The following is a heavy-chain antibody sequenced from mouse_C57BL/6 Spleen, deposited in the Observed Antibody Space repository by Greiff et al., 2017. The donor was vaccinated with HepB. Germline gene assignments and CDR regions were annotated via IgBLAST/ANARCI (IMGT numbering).Heavy chain of an antibody. CDR2: IYPGNSDT. J-gene: IGHJ3*01. Sequence: EVQLQQSGTVLARPGASVKMSCKTSGYTFTSYWMHWVKQRPGQGLEWIGAIYPGNSDTSYNQKFKGKAKLTAVTSASTAYMELSSLTNEDSAVYYCTRKDDYYGNTWFAYWGQGTLVTVSA. CDR3: TRKDDYYGNTWFAY. D-gene: IGHD2-1*01. CDR1: GYTFTSYW. V-gene: IGHV1-5*01.